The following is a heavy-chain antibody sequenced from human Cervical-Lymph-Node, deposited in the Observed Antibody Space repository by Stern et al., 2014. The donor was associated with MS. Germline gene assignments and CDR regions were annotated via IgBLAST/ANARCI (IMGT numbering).Heavy chain of an antibody. CDR1: GGSVSNTSYF. CDR3: AKSFYRDHSPFYYGMDV. D-gene: IGHD2/OR15-2a*01. V-gene: IGHV4-39*01. CDR2: LHYRGSR. Sequence: QVQLQESGPGLVQPSATLSLTCTVSGGSVSNTSYFWGWIRQPPGKGLEWIGNLHYRGSRNFNPSLKSRVTISVDTSKNQFSLKVTSVTAADSAMYYCAKSFYRDHSPFYYGMDVWGQGTTVTVSS. J-gene: IGHJ6*02.